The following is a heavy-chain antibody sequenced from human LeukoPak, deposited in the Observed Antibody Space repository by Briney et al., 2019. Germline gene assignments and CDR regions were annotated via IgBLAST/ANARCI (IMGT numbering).Heavy chain of an antibody. CDR3: ARERETCSSTSCYLNAGDAFDI. Sequence: PSQTLSLTCTVSGGSISSGGYYWSWIRQPPGKGLEWIGYIYHSGSTYYNPSLKSRVTISVDRSKNQFSLKLSSVTAADTAVYYCARERETCSSTSCYLNAGDAFDIWGQGTMVTVSS. J-gene: IGHJ3*02. CDR1: GGSISSGGYY. D-gene: IGHD2-2*01. V-gene: IGHV4-30-2*01. CDR2: IYHSGST.